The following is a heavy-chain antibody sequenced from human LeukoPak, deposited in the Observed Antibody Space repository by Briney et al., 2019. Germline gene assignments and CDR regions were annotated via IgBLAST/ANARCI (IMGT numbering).Heavy chain of an antibody. CDR3: ARERSDQYCSGGSCYAVIDP. Sequence: SETLSLTCAVYGGSFSGYYWSWIRQPPGKGLEWIGEINHSGSTNYNPSLKSPVTISVDTSKNQFSLKLSSVAAADTAVYYCARERSDQYCSGGSCYAVIDPWGQGTLVTVSS. CDR1: GGSFSGYY. V-gene: IGHV4-34*01. J-gene: IGHJ5*02. D-gene: IGHD2-15*01. CDR2: INHSGST.